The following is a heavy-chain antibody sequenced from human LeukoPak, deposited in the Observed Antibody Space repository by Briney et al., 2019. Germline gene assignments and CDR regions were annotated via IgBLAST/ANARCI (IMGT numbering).Heavy chain of an antibody. CDR3: AKDRGSSGYFDY. Sequence: GGSLRLSCAASGFSFSSYAMSWVRQAPGKGLEWVSAISGSGGSTYYADSVKGRFTISRDNSKNTLYLQMNSLRAEDTAVYYCAKDRGSSGYFDYWGQGTLVTVSS. V-gene: IGHV3-23*01. J-gene: IGHJ4*02. CDR1: GFSFSSYA. D-gene: IGHD3-22*01. CDR2: ISGSGGST.